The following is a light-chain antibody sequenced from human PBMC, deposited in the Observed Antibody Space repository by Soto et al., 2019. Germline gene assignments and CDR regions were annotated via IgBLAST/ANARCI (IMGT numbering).Light chain of an antibody. CDR2: HAS. CDR3: KHYSGYGT. CDR1: QSIDRW. Sequence: DIQMTQSPSTLPASVGDRFTITCRASQSIDRWLAWYQQRACRAPKIVIYHASSLETGVPSRFSGSGSGKEFTLTISMLPPDDFATYYCKHYSGYGTFGQGTKVDIK. J-gene: IGKJ1*01. V-gene: IGKV1-5*01.